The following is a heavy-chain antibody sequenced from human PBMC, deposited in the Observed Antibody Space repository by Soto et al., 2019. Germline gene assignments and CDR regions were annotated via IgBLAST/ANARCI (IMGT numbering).Heavy chain of an antibody. Sequence: ASVKVSCKASGFTFTSSAVQWVRQARGQRLEWIGWIVVGSGNTNYAQKFQERVTITRDMSTSTAYMELSSLRSEDTAVYYCAATFGHYYDSSGYYYYFDYWGPGTLVTVFS. CDR3: AATFGHYYDSSGYYYYFDY. CDR2: IVVGSGNT. V-gene: IGHV1-58*01. J-gene: IGHJ4*02. D-gene: IGHD3-22*01. CDR1: GFTFTSSA.